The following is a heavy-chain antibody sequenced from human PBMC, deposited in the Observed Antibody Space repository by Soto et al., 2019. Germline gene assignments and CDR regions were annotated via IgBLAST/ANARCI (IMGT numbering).Heavy chain of an antibody. CDR3: ARDEGGNYGMDV. J-gene: IGHJ6*02. D-gene: IGHD3-16*01. V-gene: IGHV1-3*01. CDR1: GYTFTSYA. CDR2: INAGNGNT. Sequence: ASVKVSCKASGYTFTSYAMHWVRQAPGQRLEWMGWINAGNGNTKYSQKFQGRVTITRDTSASTAYMELSSLRSEDTAVYYCARDEGGNYGMDVWRQGTTVPVSS.